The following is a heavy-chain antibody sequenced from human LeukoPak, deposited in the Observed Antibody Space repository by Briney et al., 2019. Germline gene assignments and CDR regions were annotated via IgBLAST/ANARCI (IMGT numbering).Heavy chain of an antibody. Sequence: SQTLSLTCTVSGGSISSGDYYWSWIRQPPGKGLEWIGYIYHSGSTYYNPSLKSRVTISVDRSKNQFSLKLSSVTAADTAVYYCARFTVTTFYFDYWGQGTLVTVSS. J-gene: IGHJ4*02. V-gene: IGHV4-30-2*01. CDR2: IYHSGST. D-gene: IGHD4-17*01. CDR1: GGSISSGDYY. CDR3: ARFTVTTFYFDY.